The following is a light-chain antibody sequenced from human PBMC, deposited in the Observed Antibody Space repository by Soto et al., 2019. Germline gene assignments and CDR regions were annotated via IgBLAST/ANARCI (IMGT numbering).Light chain of an antibody. CDR2: DVS. CDR1: SSDVGGYNY. CDR3: SSYTSSSTPYV. J-gene: IGLJ1*01. Sequence: QSVLTQPASVSGSPGQSMTISCTGTSSDVGGYNYVSWYQQHPGKAPKLMIYDVSNRPSGVSNRFSGSKSGNTASLTISGLQAEDEADYYCSSYTSSSTPYVFGTGT. V-gene: IGLV2-14*01.